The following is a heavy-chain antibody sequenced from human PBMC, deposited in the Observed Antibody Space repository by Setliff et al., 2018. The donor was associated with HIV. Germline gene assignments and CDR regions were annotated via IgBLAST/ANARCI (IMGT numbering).Heavy chain of an antibody. V-gene: IGHV1-58*01. CDR3: ARGWGAERWLQLDPRYFDL. J-gene: IGHJ2*01. CDR2: IVVGRGNT. Sequence: SVKVSCKASGFTFSNSAVHWVRQARGQRLEWIGWIVVGRGNTDYAQKFQERVTITRDKSTSTAYMELNGLRSEDTALYYCARGWGAERWLQLDPRYFDLWGRGTLVTVSS. CDR1: GFTFSNSA. D-gene: IGHD5-12*01.